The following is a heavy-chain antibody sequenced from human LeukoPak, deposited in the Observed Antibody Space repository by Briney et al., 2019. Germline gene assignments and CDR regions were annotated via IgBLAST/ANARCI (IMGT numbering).Heavy chain of an antibody. CDR2: LSGGGGTT. V-gene: IGHV3-23*01. J-gene: IGHJ4*02. CDR3: ARDSGYGSGSYSVGYFDY. Sequence: PGGSLGLSCEASGFTFSTYAMSWVRQAPGKGLEWVSCLSGGGGTTFYPDSVKGRFTISRDNSKNTLYLQMNSLRAEDTAMYYCARDSGYGSGSYSVGYFDYWGQGTLVTVSS. CDR1: GFTFSTYA. D-gene: IGHD3-10*01.